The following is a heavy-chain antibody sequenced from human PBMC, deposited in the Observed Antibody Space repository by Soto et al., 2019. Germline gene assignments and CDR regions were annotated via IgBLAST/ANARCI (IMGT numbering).Heavy chain of an antibody. D-gene: IGHD6-19*01. V-gene: IGHV4-39*01. CDR3: ARWWLIPNHYSDY. J-gene: IGHJ4*02. CDR1: GGSISSSSYY. Sequence: QLQLQESGPGLVKPSETLSLTCTVSGGSISSSSYYWGWIRQPPGKGLEWIGSIYHTGSTHYNPSLKSRVTISVDTSKNQFSLKLSSVTAAETAVYYCARWWLIPNHYSDYWGQGTLVTVSS. CDR2: IYHTGST.